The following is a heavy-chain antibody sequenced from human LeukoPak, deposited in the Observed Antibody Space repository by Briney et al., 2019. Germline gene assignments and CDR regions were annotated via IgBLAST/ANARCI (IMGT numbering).Heavy chain of an antibody. CDR3: ARTPIGYCSSTSCYRARPGFDY. J-gene: IGHJ4*02. CDR1: GGSISSGGYY. V-gene: IGHV4-30-2*01. Sequence: SETLSLTCTVSGGSISSGGYYWSWIRQPPGKGLEWIGYIYHSGSTYYNPSLKSRVTISVDRSKNQFSLKLSSVTAADTAVYYCARTPIGYCSSTSCYRARPGFDYWGQGTLVTVSS. CDR2: IYHSGST. D-gene: IGHD2-2*02.